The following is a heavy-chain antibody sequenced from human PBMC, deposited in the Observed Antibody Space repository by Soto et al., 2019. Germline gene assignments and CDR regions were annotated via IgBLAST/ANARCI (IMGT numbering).Heavy chain of an antibody. D-gene: IGHD3-16*02. CDR2: INHSGST. Sequence: QVQLQQWGAGLLKPSETLSLTCAVYGGSFSGYYWSWIRQPPGKGLEWIGEINHSGSTNYNPSLKSLVTISVDTSKNQFSLKLSSVTAADTAVYYCARKPYDYIWGSYRYGAFDIWGQGTMVTVSS. CDR3: ARKPYDYIWGSYRYGAFDI. V-gene: IGHV4-34*01. CDR1: GGSFSGYY. J-gene: IGHJ3*02.